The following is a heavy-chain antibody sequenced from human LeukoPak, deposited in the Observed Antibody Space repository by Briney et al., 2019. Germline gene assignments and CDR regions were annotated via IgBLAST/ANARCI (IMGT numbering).Heavy chain of an antibody. V-gene: IGHV3-23*01. Sequence: GGSLRLSCAASGFTFSSYAMSWVRQAPGKGLEWVSAISGSGSSTYYADSVKGRFTISRDNSKNTLYLQMNSLRAEDTAVYHCASDFLGYCSSTSCFDYWGQGTLVTVSS. J-gene: IGHJ4*02. CDR2: ISGSGSST. D-gene: IGHD2-2*01. CDR3: ASDFLGYCSSTSCFDY. CDR1: GFTFSSYA.